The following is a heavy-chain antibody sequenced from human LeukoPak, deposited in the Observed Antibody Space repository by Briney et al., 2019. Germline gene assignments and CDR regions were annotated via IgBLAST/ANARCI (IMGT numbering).Heavy chain of an antibody. D-gene: IGHD3-22*01. J-gene: IGHJ4*02. V-gene: IGHV1-18*01. Sequence: ASVEVSCKASGYTFTSYGISWVRQAPGQGLEWMGWISAYNGNTNYAQELQGRVTMTTDTSTSTAYMELRSPRSDDTAVYYCVKTYYYDSSGYYDFDYWGQGTLVTVSS. CDR2: ISAYNGNT. CDR1: GYTFTSYG. CDR3: VKTYYYDSSGYYDFDY.